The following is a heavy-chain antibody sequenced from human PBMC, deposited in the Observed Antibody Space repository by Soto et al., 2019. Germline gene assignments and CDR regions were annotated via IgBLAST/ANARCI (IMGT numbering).Heavy chain of an antibody. Sequence: EVQLLESGGGLVQPGGSLRLSCAASGFTFSSYAMSWVRQAPGKGLEWVSAISGSGGSTYYADSVKGRFTISRDNAKNSLYLQMNSLRAEDTAVYYCACLGDGYNRPTGDSWGQGTLVTVSS. V-gene: IGHV3-23*01. CDR1: GFTFSSYA. CDR2: ISGSGGST. D-gene: IGHD5-12*01. CDR3: ACLGDGYNRPTGDS. J-gene: IGHJ4*02.